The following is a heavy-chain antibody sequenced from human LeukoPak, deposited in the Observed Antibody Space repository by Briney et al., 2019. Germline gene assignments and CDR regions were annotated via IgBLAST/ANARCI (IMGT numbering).Heavy chain of an antibody. J-gene: IGHJ6*03. CDR1: GFTFRNYG. CDR3: AKDPGASVSGFYMDL. Sequence: PGGSLRLSCAASGFTFRNYGMHWVRQAPGKGLEWVSFIWSDGNNRFYADSVKGRFTISRDNSKNMLYLQMDTLRAEDTALYYCAKDPGASVSGFYMDLWGKGTTVIVSS. D-gene: IGHD2-8*02. CDR2: IWSDGNNR. V-gene: IGHV3-30*02.